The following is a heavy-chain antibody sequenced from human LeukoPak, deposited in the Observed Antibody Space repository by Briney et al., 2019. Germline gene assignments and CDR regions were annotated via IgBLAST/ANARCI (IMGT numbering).Heavy chain of an antibody. J-gene: IGHJ3*02. CDR2: ISWNSGSI. D-gene: IGHD5-18*01. CDR1: GFTFDDYA. CDR3: AKFLVYSYGNDAFDI. V-gene: IGHV3-9*01. Sequence: GGSLRLSCAASGFTFDDYAMHWVRQAPGKGLEWVSGISWNSGSIGYADSVKGRFTISRDNAKNSLYLQMNSLRAEDTALYYCAKFLVYSYGNDAFDIWGQGTLVTVSS.